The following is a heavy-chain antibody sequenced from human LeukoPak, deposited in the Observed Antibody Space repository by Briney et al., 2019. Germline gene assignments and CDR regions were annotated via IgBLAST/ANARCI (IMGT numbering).Heavy chain of an antibody. Sequence: SETLSLTCTVSGGSVSSGSYYWGWIRQPPGKGLEWIGYIYYSGSTNYNPSLKSRVTISVDTSKNQFSLKLSSVTAADTAVYYCARGRRDGYNLGDAFDIWGQGTMVTVSS. CDR3: ARGRRDGYNLGDAFDI. D-gene: IGHD5-24*01. CDR2: IYYSGST. V-gene: IGHV4-61*01. J-gene: IGHJ3*02. CDR1: GGSVSSGSYY.